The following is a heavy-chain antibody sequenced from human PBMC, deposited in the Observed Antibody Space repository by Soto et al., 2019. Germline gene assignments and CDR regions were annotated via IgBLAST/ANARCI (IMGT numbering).Heavy chain of an antibody. Sequence: SVKVSCKASGGTFSSYAISWVRQAPGQGLEWMGGIIPIFGTANYAQKFQGRVTITADKSTSTAYMELSSLRSEDTAVYYCARVLVAATRYYGMDVWGQGTTVTVSS. D-gene: IGHD2-15*01. J-gene: IGHJ6*02. V-gene: IGHV1-69*06. CDR2: IIPIFGTA. CDR3: ARVLVAATRYYGMDV. CDR1: GGTFSSYA.